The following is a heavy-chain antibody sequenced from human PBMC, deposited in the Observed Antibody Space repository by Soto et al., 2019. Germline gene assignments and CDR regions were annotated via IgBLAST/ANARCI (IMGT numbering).Heavy chain of an antibody. V-gene: IGHV3-9*01. CDR1: GLPLVDMP. CDR3: AKDMGLHLGELSLLWVIGKNDAFDI. Sequence: EVQLVESGGGWDRLGRSWRPPVQAPGLPLVDMPSHWVGKLPGKGRGGASGIGGISGAIGYADSVKGRFTISRDNAKNSLYLQMNSLRAEDTALYYCAKDMGLHLGELSLLWVIGKNDAFDIWGQGTMVTVSS. CDR2: IGGISGAI. J-gene: IGHJ3*02. D-gene: IGHD3-16*02.